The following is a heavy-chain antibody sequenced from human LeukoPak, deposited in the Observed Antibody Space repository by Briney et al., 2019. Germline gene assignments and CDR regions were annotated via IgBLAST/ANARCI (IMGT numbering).Heavy chain of an antibody. J-gene: IGHJ4*02. CDR2: MSSSDGGR. V-gene: IGHV3-23*01. CDR3: ARDRLRQQLVPDLLWY. Sequence: PGGSLRLSCATSGFSFSSYAMSWVRQAPGKGLEWVSAMSSSDGGRYYAASVRGRFTISRDTSRSTLYLQMNSLRAEDAAVYYCARDRLRQQLVPDLLWYWGQGTLVTVSS. D-gene: IGHD6-13*01. CDR1: GFSFSSYA.